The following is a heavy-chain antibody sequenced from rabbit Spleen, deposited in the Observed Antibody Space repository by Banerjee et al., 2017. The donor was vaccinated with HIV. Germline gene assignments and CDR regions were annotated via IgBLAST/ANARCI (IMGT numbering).Heavy chain of an antibody. Sequence: EQLEESGGGLVKPEGSLTLTCTASGFSFSSSYYMCWVRQAPGKGLECIACIDTGSSGFTYYATWAKGRFTISKTSSTTVTLQMNSLTAADTATYFCARDLTDVIDWNFGWWGQGTLVTVS. D-gene: IGHD1-1*01. CDR1: GFSFSSSYY. J-gene: IGHJ4*01. CDR2: IDTGSSGFT. V-gene: IGHV1S45*01. CDR3: ARDLTDVIDWNFGW.